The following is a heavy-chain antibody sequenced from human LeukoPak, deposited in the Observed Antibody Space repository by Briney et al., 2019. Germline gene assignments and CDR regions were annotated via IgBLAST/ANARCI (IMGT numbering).Heavy chain of an antibody. CDR1: GFTFSSYA. Sequence: PGGSLRLSCAASGFTFSSYAMHWVRQAPGKGLEWVAVISYDGSNKYYADSVKGRFTISRDNSKNTLYLQMNSLRAEDTAVYYCAVLGKDSNNYLTGFDYWGQGTLVTVSS. V-gene: IGHV3-30*04. D-gene: IGHD2/OR15-2a*01. CDR3: AVLGKDSNNYLTGFDY. CDR2: ISYDGSNK. J-gene: IGHJ4*02.